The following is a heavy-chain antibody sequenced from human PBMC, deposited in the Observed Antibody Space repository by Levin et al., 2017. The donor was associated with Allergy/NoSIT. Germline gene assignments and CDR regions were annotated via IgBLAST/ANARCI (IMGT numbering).Heavy chain of an antibody. CDR1: GFAFSTYA. J-gene: IGHJ4*02. CDR3: AKDRLMAYFDY. D-gene: IGHD5-24*01. Sequence: GGSLRLSCAASGFAFSTYAMAWVRQAPGKGLEWVSAISGSGGSTYYADSVKGRFTISRDNSKNTLYLQMNSLRAEDTALYYCAKDRLMAYFDYWGQGTLVTVSS. V-gene: IGHV3-23*01. CDR2: ISGSGGST.